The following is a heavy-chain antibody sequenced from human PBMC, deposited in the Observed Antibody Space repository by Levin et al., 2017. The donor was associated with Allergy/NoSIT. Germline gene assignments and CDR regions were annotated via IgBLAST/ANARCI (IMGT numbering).Heavy chain of an antibody. Sequence: KPGGSLRLSCAASGFTFNGYYMSWVRQAPGKGLEWVSYISSSGTYRNYADSVKGRVTISRDNAKNSMDLQMNGLRAEDSAVYYCVSGRDVADYWGQGTLVTVSS. V-gene: IGHV3-11*03. CDR3: VSGRDVADY. CDR2: ISSSGTYR. D-gene: IGHD3-10*02. CDR1: GFTFNGYY. J-gene: IGHJ4*02.